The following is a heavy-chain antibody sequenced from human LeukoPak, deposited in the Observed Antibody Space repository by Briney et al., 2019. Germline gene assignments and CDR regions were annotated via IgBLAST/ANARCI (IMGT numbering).Heavy chain of an antibody. CDR2: IIPIFGTA. D-gene: IGHD3-16*01. J-gene: IGHJ4*02. Sequence: SVKVSCKASGGTFSSYAISWVRQAPGQGLEWMGGIIPIFGTANYAQKFQGRVTITTDESTSTAYMELSSLRSEDTAVYYCATSYITVGGVWDYWGQGTLVTVSS. CDR1: GGTFSSYA. CDR3: ATSYITVGGVWDY. V-gene: IGHV1-69*05.